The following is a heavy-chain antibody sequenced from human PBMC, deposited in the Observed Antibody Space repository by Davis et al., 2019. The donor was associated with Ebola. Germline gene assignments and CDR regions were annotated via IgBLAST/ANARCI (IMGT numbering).Heavy chain of an antibody. Sequence: GESLKISCAASGFIFRIYDMHWVRQVPGKGLEWVSSIGTAGDTYYPGSVKGRFTIPRENVKNSLYLQMNSLRAGDTAVYYCGSAIFGGVSMDFWGQGTTVTVSS. V-gene: IGHV3-13*01. CDR3: GSAIFGGVSMDF. D-gene: IGHD3-3*01. CDR2: IGTAGDT. CDR1: GFIFRIYD. J-gene: IGHJ6*02.